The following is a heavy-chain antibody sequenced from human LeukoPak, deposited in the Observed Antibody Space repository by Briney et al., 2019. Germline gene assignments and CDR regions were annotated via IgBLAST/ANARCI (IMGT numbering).Heavy chain of an antibody. CDR1: GFTVSSNY. CDR2: IYSGGST. D-gene: IGHD6-19*01. J-gene: IGHJ5*02. CDR3: AREVAGADGSWFDL. Sequence: GGSLRFSCAASGFTVSSNYMSWVRQAPGKGLEWVSVIYSGGSTYYADSVKGRFTISRDDSKNTLYLQMNSLRAEDTAVYYCAREVAGADGSWFDLWGQGTLVTVSS. V-gene: IGHV3-53*05.